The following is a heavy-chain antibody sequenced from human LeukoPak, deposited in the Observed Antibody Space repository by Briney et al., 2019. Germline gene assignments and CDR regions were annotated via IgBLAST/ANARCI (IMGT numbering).Heavy chain of an antibody. V-gene: IGHV1-18*01. CDR3: ARGSLIPPARSLDY. CDR2: SSYNGNT. J-gene: IGHJ4*02. CDR1: GYIFTSYG. Sequence: ASVKVSCKASGYIFTSYGISWVRQAPGQGLEWMGWSSYNGNTNYAQNLQGRVTMTTGTSTSTAYMELRSLRSDDTAVYYCARGSLIPPARSLDYWGQGTLVTVSS. D-gene: IGHD2-2*01.